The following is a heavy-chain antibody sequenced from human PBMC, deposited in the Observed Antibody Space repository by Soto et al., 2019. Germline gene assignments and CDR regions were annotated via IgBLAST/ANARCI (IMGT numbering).Heavy chain of an antibody. CDR2: INPSGDT. D-gene: IGHD2-15*01. J-gene: IGHJ4*02. V-gene: IGHV1-46*01. CDR1: GDTFTSYY. Sequence: QVQLVQSGAEVKKPGASVKISCKASGDTFTSYYMHWVRQAPGQGLEWMGIINPSGDTSYAQKFQGGVTVTRDTSTSTVYMELSSLRSEDTAVYYCARVYCSGGGCYGIDYWGQGTLVTVSS. CDR3: ARVYCSGGGCYGIDY.